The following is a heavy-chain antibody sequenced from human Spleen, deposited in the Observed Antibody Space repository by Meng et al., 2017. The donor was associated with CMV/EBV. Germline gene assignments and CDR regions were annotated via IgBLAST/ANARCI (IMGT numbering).Heavy chain of an antibody. Sequence: SGASINSGGYYWSWIRQHPGRGLEWIGYIYYSRSTYYNPSLKTRVTISFGTSKNQFSQRLGSVTAADTAVYYCARAPSTSEEINFDYWGQGTLVTVSS. J-gene: IGHJ4*02. V-gene: IGHV4-31*02. CDR3: ARAPSTSEEINFDY. D-gene: IGHD2-2*01. CDR2: IYYSRST. CDR1: GASINSGGYY.